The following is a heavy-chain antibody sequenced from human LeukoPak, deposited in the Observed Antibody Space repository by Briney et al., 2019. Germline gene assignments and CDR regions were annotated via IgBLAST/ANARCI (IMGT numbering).Heavy chain of an antibody. CDR2: ISGSGGST. V-gene: IGHV3-23*01. CDR3: AKRPYYYDSSGRGHFDY. D-gene: IGHD3-22*01. Sequence: SGGSLRLSCAASGFTFSSYAMSWVRQAPGKGLEWVSAISGSGGSTYYADSVKGRFTISRDNSKNTLYLQMNSLRAEDTAVYYCAKRPYYYDSSGRGHFDYWGQGTLVTVSS. J-gene: IGHJ4*02. CDR1: GFTFSSYA.